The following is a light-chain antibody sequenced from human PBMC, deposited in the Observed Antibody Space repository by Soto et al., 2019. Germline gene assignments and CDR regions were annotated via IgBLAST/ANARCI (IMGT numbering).Light chain of an antibody. J-gene: IGLJ1*01. V-gene: IGLV2-14*03. Sequence: QSALTQPASVSDSPGQSITISCTGTSSDFGGSNFVSWYQQHPGKPPKLIIYDVANRPSGVSTRFSGSKSGSTASLIISRLQTEDEADYYCVSYTSSTTYVFGTGTKLTVL. CDR1: SSDFGGSNF. CDR3: VSYTSSTTYV. CDR2: DVA.